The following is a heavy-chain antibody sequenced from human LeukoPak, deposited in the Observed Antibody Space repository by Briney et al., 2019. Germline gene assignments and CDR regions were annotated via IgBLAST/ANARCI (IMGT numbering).Heavy chain of an antibody. V-gene: IGHV4-59*08. Sequence: PSETLSLTRTVSGGSISSYYWSWIRQPPGKGLEWIRYIFYSGSTNYNPSLKSRVTISVDTSKNQVSLKLRSVTAADTAVYYCARTNPSFDYWGQGTLVTVSS. CDR1: GGSISSYY. CDR3: ARTNPSFDY. CDR2: IFYSGST. J-gene: IGHJ4*02.